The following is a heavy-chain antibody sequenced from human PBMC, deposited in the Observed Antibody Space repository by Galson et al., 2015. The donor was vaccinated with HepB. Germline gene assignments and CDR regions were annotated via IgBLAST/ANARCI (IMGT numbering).Heavy chain of an antibody. J-gene: IGHJ6*02. CDR1: GFTFSSYS. Sequence: SLRLSCAASGFTFSSYSMNWVRQAPGKGLEWVSYISSSSSTIYYADSVKGRFTISRDNAKNSLYLQMNSLRDEDTAVYYCARDERWGVDWFPYYYGMDVWGQGTTVTASS. CDR2: ISSSSSTI. V-gene: IGHV3-48*02. D-gene: IGHD3-9*01. CDR3: ARDERWGVDWFPYYYGMDV.